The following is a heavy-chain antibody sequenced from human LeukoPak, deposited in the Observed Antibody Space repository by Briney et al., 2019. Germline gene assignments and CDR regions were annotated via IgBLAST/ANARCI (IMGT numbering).Heavy chain of an antibody. V-gene: IGHV4-59*01. CDR3: ARGGKWDLPLDY. Sequence: SETLSLTCAVSGGSISSYYWSWIRQPPGKGLEWIGYIYYSGSTNYNPSLKSRVTISVDTSKNQFSLKLSSVTAADTAVYYCARGGKWDLPLDYWGQGTLVTVSS. CDR2: IYYSGST. J-gene: IGHJ4*02. D-gene: IGHD1-26*01. CDR1: GGSISSYY.